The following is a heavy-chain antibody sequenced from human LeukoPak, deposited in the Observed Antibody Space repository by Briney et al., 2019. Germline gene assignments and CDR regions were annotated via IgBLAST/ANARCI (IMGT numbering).Heavy chain of an antibody. J-gene: IGHJ3*02. D-gene: IGHD2-2*01. CDR2: INHSGST. CDR3: ARGSGIVVVPAAVGLIWRRLGAFDI. CDR1: GGSFSGYY. V-gene: IGHV4-34*01. Sequence: SETLSLTCAVYGGSFSGYYWSWIRQPPGKGLEWIGEINHSGSTNHNPSLKSRVTISVDTSKNQFSLKLSSVTAADTAVYYCARGSGIVVVPAAVGLIWRRLGAFDIWGQGTMVTVSS.